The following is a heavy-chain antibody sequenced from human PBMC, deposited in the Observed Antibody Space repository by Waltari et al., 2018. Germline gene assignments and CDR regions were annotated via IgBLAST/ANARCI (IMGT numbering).Heavy chain of an antibody. Sequence: EVEVVESGGGFIQPGGSLRLDCAVSGFLVSDNVVIWVPQAPGKGLEWVSIVYAPGDAHYANDVKGRFTSSRDISTNTVFLHMSGLRDEDTAVYYCALNTVTVPFPYWGRGTLVTVSS. CDR3: ALNTVTVPFPY. V-gene: IGHV3-53*01. D-gene: IGHD4-17*01. J-gene: IGHJ4*02. CDR1: GFLVSDNV. CDR2: VYAPGDA.